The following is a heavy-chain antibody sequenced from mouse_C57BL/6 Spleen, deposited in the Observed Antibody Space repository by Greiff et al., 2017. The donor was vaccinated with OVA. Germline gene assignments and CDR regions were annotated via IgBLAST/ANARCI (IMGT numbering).Heavy chain of an antibody. V-gene: IGHV5-16*01. CDR2: INYDGSST. CDR3: ARVRGDYDYFDY. Sequence: VQLKESEGGLVQPGSSMKLSCTASGFTFSDYYMAWVRQVPEKGLEWVANINYDGSSTYYLDSLKSRFIISRDNAKNILYLQMSSLKSEDTATYYCARVRGDYDYFDYWGQGTTLTVSS. D-gene: IGHD2-4*01. CDR1: GFTFSDYY. J-gene: IGHJ2*01.